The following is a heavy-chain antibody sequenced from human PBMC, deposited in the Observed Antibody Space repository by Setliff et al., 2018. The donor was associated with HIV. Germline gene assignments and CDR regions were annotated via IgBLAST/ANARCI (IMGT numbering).Heavy chain of an antibody. CDR1: GDSVSGYY. J-gene: IGHJ3*02. CDR2: VHNSAGS. CDR3: ARDRIEVLADSPHDVFDI. V-gene: IGHV4-4*07. Sequence: SETLSLTCAVSGDSVSGYYGSWIRQPAGRGLEWIGRVHNSAGSNYNPSLKSRVTMSVDTAKNQLSLKLTAVSAADTAVYYCARDRIEVLADSPHDVFDIWGRGIMVTVS. D-gene: IGHD3-22*01.